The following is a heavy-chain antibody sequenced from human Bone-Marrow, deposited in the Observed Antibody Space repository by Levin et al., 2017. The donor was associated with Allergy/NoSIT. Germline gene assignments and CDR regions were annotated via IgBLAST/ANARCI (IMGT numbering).Heavy chain of an antibody. CDR3: ARFSGDYGDYGMTDFDY. CDR1: GFTFSSYE. CDR2: ISSSGSTI. V-gene: IGHV3-48*03. J-gene: IGHJ4*02. D-gene: IGHD4-17*01. Sequence: GESLKISCAASGFTFSSYEMNWVRQAPGKGLEWVSYISSSGSTIYYADSVKGRFTISRDNAKNSLYLQMNSLRAEDTAVYYCARFSGDYGDYGMTDFDYWGQGTLVTVSS.